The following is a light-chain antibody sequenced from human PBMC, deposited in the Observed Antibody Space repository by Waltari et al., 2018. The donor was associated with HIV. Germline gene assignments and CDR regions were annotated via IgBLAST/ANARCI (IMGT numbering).Light chain of an antibody. CDR3: CSYAGSYTAHVV. V-gene: IGLV2-11*01. CDR2: DVS. CDR1: SSDVGGYHY. J-gene: IGLJ2*01. Sequence: QSALTQPRSVSGSPGQSVTISCTGTSSDVGGYHYVSWYQQHPGKAPKLMIYDVSKRPSGVPDRFSGSKSGNTASRTISGLQAEDEADYYCCSYAGSYTAHVVFGGGTKLTVL.